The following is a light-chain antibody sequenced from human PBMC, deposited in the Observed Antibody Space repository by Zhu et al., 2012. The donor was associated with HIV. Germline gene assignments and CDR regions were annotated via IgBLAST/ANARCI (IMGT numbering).Light chain of an antibody. CDR1: QSISTS. V-gene: IGKV1-39*01. CDR3: QHLTLYPT. J-gene: IGKJ4*01. Sequence: DIQMTQSPSSLSASVGDRVTITCRTSQSISTSLNWFQQERGKAPNLLIYSASSLQSGVPSRFSGSGSGTDFTLTISSLQPEDFATYYCQHLTLYPTFGGGSRVEIK. CDR2: SAS.